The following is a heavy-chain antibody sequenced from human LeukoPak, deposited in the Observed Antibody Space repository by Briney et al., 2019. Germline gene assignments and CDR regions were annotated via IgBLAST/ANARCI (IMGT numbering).Heavy chain of an antibody. CDR2: VYYSGST. J-gene: IGHJ4*02. Sequence: SETLSLTCTVSGGSISSYYWSWIRQPPGKGLEWTGYVYYSGSTNYNPSLKSRVTISVDTSKNQFSLKLGSVTVADTAVYYCARVYAGTLFDYWGQGALVPVSS. CDR1: GGSISSYY. D-gene: IGHD4-23*01. CDR3: ARVYAGTLFDY. V-gene: IGHV4-59*01.